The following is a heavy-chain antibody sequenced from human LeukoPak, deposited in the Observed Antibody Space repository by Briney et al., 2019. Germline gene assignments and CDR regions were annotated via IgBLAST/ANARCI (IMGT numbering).Heavy chain of an antibody. J-gene: IGHJ4*02. CDR3: ARGIDGWLYLNY. Sequence: GGSLRLSCAASGFTLSKHWMHWVRQAPGKGLVWVSRINSDETTLQYADSVKGRFTISRDTAKNSLYLQMYSLRAEDTAVYYCARGIDGWLYLNYWGQGALVTVSS. D-gene: IGHD3-22*01. CDR1: GFTLSKHW. V-gene: IGHV3-74*01. CDR2: INSDETTL.